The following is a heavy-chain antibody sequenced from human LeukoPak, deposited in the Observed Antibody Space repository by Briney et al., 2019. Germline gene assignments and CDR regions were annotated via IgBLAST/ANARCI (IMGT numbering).Heavy chain of an antibody. CDR2: IYPGDSDT. D-gene: IGHD2-2*01. V-gene: IGHV5-51*01. Sequence: GESLKISCKGSGYSFTSYWIGWVRQMPGKGLEWMGIIYPGDSDTRYSPSFQGQVTLSADKSISTAYLQWSSLKASDTAMYYCARPSGVSGGYCSSTSCYQPIDYWGQGTLVTVSS. CDR1: GYSFTSYW. J-gene: IGHJ4*02. CDR3: ARPSGVSGGYCSSTSCYQPIDY.